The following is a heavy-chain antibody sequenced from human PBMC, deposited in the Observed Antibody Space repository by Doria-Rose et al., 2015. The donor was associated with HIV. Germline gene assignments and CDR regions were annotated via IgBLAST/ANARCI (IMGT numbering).Heavy chain of an antibody. CDR3: ARIKSSRWYHKYYLDF. J-gene: IGHJ4*02. D-gene: IGHD6-13*01. CDR2: IFSDDER. CDR1: GVSLSSPGMG. Sequence: QITLKESGPVLVKPTETLTLTCTVSGVSLSSPGMGVSWIRQPPGKALEWLANIFSDDERSYKTSLKSRLTISRGSSKSHVFITMTDMDPVDTATYYCARIKSSRWYHKYYLDFWGQGTLVIVSA. V-gene: IGHV2-26*01.